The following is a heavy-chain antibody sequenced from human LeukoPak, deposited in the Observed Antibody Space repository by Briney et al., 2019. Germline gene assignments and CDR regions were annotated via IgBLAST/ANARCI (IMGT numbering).Heavy chain of an antibody. D-gene: IGHD2-15*01. CDR1: GFTFITSA. Sequence: GGSLRLSCLASGFTFITSAMNWVRQVQGRGVEWVSSIYYDSSDIYYAASVRGRFASFRDNARDSVYLQMDSLRVEDTAVYYFTRDPLGYRRVGHYDYWCQGTLVVVSS. CDR3: TRDPLGYRRVGHYDY. J-gene: IGHJ4*02. CDR2: IYYDSSDI. V-gene: IGHV3-21*01.